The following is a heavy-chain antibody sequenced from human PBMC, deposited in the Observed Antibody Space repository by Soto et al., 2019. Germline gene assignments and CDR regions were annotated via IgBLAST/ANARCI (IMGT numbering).Heavy chain of an antibody. V-gene: IGHV3-30*18. J-gene: IGHJ4*02. CDR2: ISYDGSNK. Sequence: GGSLRLSCAASGFTFSSYGMHWVRQAPGKGLEWVAVISYDGSNKYYADSVKGRFTISRDNSKNTLYLQMNSLRAEDTAVYYCAKNYGSGYYYVPFDYWGQGTLVTVSS. D-gene: IGHD3-22*01. CDR1: GFTFSSYG. CDR3: AKNYGSGYYYVPFDY.